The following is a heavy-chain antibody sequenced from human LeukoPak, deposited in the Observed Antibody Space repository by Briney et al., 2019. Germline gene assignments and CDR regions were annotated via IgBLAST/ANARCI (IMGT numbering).Heavy chain of an antibody. CDR3: ASWGAGGNS. D-gene: IGHD3-16*01. V-gene: IGHV3-7*01. CDR1: GFTFSDYW. CDR2: INPDGSGK. Sequence: GGSLRLSCTASGFTFSDYWMNWVRQVPGKGLDWVANINPDGSGKRYVDSVKGRFTIARDNADNSLSLQMNSLRAEDTAVYYCASWGAGGNSWGQGTLVTVSS. J-gene: IGHJ4*02.